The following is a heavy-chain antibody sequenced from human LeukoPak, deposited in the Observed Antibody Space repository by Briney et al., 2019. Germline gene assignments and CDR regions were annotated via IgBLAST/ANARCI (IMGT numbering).Heavy chain of an antibody. CDR2: ISGSGGST. V-gene: IGHV3-23*01. D-gene: IGHD5-24*01. Sequence: PGGSLRLSCAASGFTSSSYAMSWVRQAPGKGLEWVSAISGSGGSTYYADSVKGRFTISRDNSKNTLYLQMNSLGAEDTAVYYCAKDQGGYNFPAVGYYYGMDVWGQGTTVTVSS. CDR1: GFTSSSYA. CDR3: AKDQGGYNFPAVGYYYGMDV. J-gene: IGHJ6*02.